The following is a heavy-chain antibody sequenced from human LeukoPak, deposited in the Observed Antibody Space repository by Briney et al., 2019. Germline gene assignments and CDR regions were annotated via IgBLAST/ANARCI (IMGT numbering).Heavy chain of an antibody. CDR2: IRYDGSNK. CDR1: GFTFSSYG. CDR3: ANYDFWSGQRAFDI. Sequence: GGSLRLSCAASGFTFSSYGMHWVRQAPGKGREWVAFIRYDGSNKYYADSVKGRFTISRDNSKNTLYLQMNSLRAEDTAVYYCANYDFWSGQRAFDIWGQGTMVTVSS. D-gene: IGHD3-3*01. J-gene: IGHJ3*02. V-gene: IGHV3-30*02.